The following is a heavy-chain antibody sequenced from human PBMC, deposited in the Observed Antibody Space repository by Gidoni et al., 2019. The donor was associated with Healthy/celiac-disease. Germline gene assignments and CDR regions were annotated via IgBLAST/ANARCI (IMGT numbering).Heavy chain of an antibody. J-gene: IGHJ5*02. D-gene: IGHD7-27*01. CDR2: INPSGGST. V-gene: IGHV1-46*03. CDR3: ARPWGSKGFDP. CDR1: GYTFTSYY. Sequence: VQLVQSGAALPKPGPSVTASCKVSGYTFTSYYMPWVRQAPGQGLEWMGIINPSGGSTSYAQKFQGRVTMTRDTSTSTVYMELSSLRSENTAVYYCARPWGSKGFDPWGQGTLVTVSS.